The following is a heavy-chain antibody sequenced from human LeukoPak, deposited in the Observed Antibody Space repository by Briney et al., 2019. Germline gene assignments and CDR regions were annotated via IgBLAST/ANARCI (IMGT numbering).Heavy chain of an antibody. J-gene: IGHJ5*02. Sequence: GGSLRLSCAASGFTFSDYAMNWVRQAPGKGLEWVSSISSGGSYISYADSVKGRFTVSRDNAKDSLFLQMRSLRDEDTAGYYCSRAPALYCTSSSCLDGVAWAQGTLVSVSS. V-gene: IGHV3-21*01. D-gene: IGHD2-2*01. CDR3: SRAPALYCTSSSCLDGVA. CDR2: ISSGGSYI. CDR1: GFTFSDYA.